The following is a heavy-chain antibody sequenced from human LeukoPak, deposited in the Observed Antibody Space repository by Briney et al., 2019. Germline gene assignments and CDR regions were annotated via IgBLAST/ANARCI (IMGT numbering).Heavy chain of an antibody. Sequence: PSETLALTCAVSGASTTGGYYWTWILQPPGKGLEWIGYLGNPNYNPSLKSRVTISGDRSKNQFSLKLNSVTTADTAVYFCATYRGGGGGVGYWGQGTLVTVSS. V-gene: IGHV4-61*08. CDR3: ATYRGGGGGVGY. J-gene: IGHJ4*02. CDR2: LGNP. D-gene: IGHD6-19*01. CDR1: GASTTGGYY.